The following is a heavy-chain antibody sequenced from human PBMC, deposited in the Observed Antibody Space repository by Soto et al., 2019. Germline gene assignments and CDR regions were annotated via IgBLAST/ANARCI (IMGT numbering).Heavy chain of an antibody. CDR2: INPSGGST. J-gene: IGHJ5*02. CDR3: ARGVALNLLRYFDWSPLYYYCMDP. CDR1: GYTFTSYY. V-gene: IGHV1-46*03. D-gene: IGHD3-9*01. Sequence: ASVKVSCKASGYTFTSYYMHWVRQAPGQGLEWMGIINPSGGSTSYAQKFQGRVTMTRDTSTSTVYMELSSLRSEDTAVYYCARGVALNLLRYFDWSPLYYYCMDPCGQGTLVTVSS.